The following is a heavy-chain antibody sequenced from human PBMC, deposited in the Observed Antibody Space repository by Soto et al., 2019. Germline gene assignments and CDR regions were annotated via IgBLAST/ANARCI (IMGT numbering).Heavy chain of an antibody. CDR3: ARDSRGRLPSINLYRGMLFDP. D-gene: IGHD2-2*02. CDR1: GFTFSSYA. J-gene: IGHJ5*02. CDR2: ISYDGSNK. Sequence: QVQLVESGGGVVQPGRSLRLSCAASGFTFSSYAMHWVRQAPGKGLEWVAVISYDGSNKYYADSVKGRFTISRDNSKNTLYLQMTSLRAEDPAVYYCARDSRGRLPSINLYRGMLFDPWGQGTLVTVSS. V-gene: IGHV3-30-3*01.